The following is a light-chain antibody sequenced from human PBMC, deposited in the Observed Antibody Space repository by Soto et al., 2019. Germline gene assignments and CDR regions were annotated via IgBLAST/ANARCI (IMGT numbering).Light chain of an antibody. Sequence: DIVMTQSPDSLAVSLGERATINCKSSQRVLYSSNNKKYLAWYQQKPGQPPKLLIYWASTRESGVPDRFSGSGSGTDFTLTISSLQAEDVAVYYCQQYYSTLTWTFGQGTKVEIK. J-gene: IGKJ1*01. CDR2: WAS. CDR3: QQYYSTLTWT. CDR1: QRVLYSSNNKKY. V-gene: IGKV4-1*01.